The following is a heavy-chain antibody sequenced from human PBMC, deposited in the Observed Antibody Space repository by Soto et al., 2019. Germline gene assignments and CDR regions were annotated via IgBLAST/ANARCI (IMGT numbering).Heavy chain of an antibody. Sequence: QVQLQESGPGLVKPSQTLSLTCTVSGGSISSGGYYWNWIRQHPGKGLEWIGYIYYSGTIYYNPSLKSRVTISVDTSKNQSSLKLMSVTAGDTAVYYCASRGQPLRNPFDYWGQGTLVTVSS. CDR1: GGSISSGGYY. CDR3: ASRGQPLRNPFDY. J-gene: IGHJ4*02. D-gene: IGHD4-17*01. CDR2: IYYSGTI. V-gene: IGHV4-31*03.